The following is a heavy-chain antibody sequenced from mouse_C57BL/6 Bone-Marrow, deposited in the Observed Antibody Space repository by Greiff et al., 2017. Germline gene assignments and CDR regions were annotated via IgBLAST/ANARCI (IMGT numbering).Heavy chain of an antibody. CDR2: IYPGSGST. D-gene: IGHD2-4*01. CDR3: ARKRIYYDYEGGFAY. Sequence: VQLQQPGAELVKPGASVKMSCKASGYTFTSYWITWVKQRPGQGLEWIGDIYPGSGSTNYNEKFKSKATLTVDTSSSTAYMQLSSLTSEDSAVYYCARKRIYYDYEGGFAYWGQGTLVTVSA. J-gene: IGHJ3*01. V-gene: IGHV1-55*01. CDR1: GYTFTSYW.